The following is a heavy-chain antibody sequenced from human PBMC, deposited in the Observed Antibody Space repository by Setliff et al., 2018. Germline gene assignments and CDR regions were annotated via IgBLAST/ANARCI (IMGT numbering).Heavy chain of an antibody. CDR2: ISTDDGDT. D-gene: IGHD2-21*02. J-gene: IGHJ3*01. CDR1: GYTFTTHG. V-gene: IGHV1-18*01. Sequence: ASVKVSCKASGYTFTTHGISWVRQAPGQGLEWMGWISTDDGDTNFAQKFQGRVTLTTDTSMGTAYMELRSLTFDDTAVYYCARDWFCSGGDCSDVFDFWGQGTMVTVSS. CDR3: ARDWFCSGGDCSDVFDF.